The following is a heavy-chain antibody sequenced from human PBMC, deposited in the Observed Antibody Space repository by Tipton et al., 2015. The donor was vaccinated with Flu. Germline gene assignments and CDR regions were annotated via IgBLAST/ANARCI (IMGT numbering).Heavy chain of an antibody. D-gene: IGHD4-23*01. J-gene: IGHJ6*02. CDR1: GGSFSGYY. V-gene: IGHV4-34*01. CDR3: ARGLLPYGGNRRGSYYYYYGMDV. CDR2: INHSGST. Sequence: TLSLTCAVYGGSFSGYYWSWIRQPPGKGLEWIGEINHSGSTNYNPSLKSRVTISVDTSKNQFSLKLSSVTAADTAVYYCARGLLPYGGNRRGSYYYYYGMDVWGQGTTVTVSS.